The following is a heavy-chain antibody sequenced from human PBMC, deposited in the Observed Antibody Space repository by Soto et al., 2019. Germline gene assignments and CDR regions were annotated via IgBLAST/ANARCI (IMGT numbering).Heavy chain of an antibody. CDR1: GYTFTSYA. Sequence: ASVKVSCKASGYTFTSYAMHWVRQAPGQRLEWMGWINAGNGNTKYSQKFQGRVTITRDTSASTAYMELSSLRSEDTAVYYCARNGLSYSSGWYYPYYGMDVWGQGTTVTVSS. CDR2: INAGNGNT. J-gene: IGHJ6*02. D-gene: IGHD6-19*01. V-gene: IGHV1-3*01. CDR3: ARNGLSYSSGWYYPYYGMDV.